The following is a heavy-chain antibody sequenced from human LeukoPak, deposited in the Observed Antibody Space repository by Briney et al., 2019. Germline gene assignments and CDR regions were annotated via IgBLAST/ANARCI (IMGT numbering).Heavy chain of an antibody. V-gene: IGHV1-18*01. D-gene: IGHD5-12*01. CDR2: ISAYNGNT. J-gene: IGHJ6*02. Sequence: ASVKVSCKASGYTFTSYGISWVRQAPGQGLEWMGWISAYNGNTNYAQKLQGRVTMTTDTSTSTAYMELRSLRSDDTAVYYCAREGPPNGSGYDYALDYYGMDVWGQGTTVTVSS. CDR1: GYTFTSYG. CDR3: AREGPPNGSGYDYALDYYGMDV.